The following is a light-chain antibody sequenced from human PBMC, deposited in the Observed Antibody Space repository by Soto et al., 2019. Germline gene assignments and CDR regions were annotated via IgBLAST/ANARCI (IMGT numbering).Light chain of an antibody. V-gene: IGKV3-11*01. CDR1: QTIYND. Sequence: EIVMTQSPANLSVSAGDRATLSCRASQTIYNDVAWYQQRPGQAPRLLIYDASTRATSVPARFSGSGYGTDFTLSISSLEPEDFAVYYCQQRSNWPPITFGQGTRLEIK. J-gene: IGKJ5*01. CDR2: DAS. CDR3: QQRSNWPPIT.